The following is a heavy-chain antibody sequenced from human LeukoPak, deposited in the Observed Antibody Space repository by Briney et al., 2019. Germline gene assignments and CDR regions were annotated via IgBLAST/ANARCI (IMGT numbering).Heavy chain of an antibody. Sequence: GGSLRLSCAASGFTFSSYSMNWVRQAPGKGLEWVSSISSSSSYIYYADSVKGRFTISRDGAKNSLYLQMNSLRAEDTAVYYCARDRYYDFWSGYYSYYYYYGMDVWGQGTTVTVSS. CDR1: GFTFSSYS. D-gene: IGHD3-3*01. J-gene: IGHJ6*02. CDR2: ISSSSSYI. CDR3: ARDRYYDFWSGYYSYYYYYGMDV. V-gene: IGHV3-21*01.